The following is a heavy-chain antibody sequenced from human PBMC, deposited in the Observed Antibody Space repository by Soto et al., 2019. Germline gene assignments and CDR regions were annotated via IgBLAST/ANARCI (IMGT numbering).Heavy chain of an antibody. CDR1: GGSISGHY. D-gene: IGHD3-16*01. CDR3: ARGPYYDLIWNYYYMDV. CDR2: MYYSGST. V-gene: IGHV4-59*08. J-gene: IGHJ6*03. Sequence: QVQLQESGPGLVKPSETLSLSCSVSGGSISGHYWSWVRQTPGKGLEWIGYMYYSGSTNYNPSPNSRVTITVDTSKNHFSLRLTSVTAADTAVYYCARGPYYDLIWNYYYMDVWGKGTTVTVSS.